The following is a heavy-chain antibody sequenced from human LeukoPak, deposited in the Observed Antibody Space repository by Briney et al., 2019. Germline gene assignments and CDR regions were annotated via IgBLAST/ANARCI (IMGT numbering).Heavy chain of an antibody. J-gene: IGHJ2*01. CDR3: ASMTTVTSTGYFDL. V-gene: IGHV3-23*01. D-gene: IGHD4-17*01. Sequence: GGTLRLSCAASGFTFSSYGMSWVRQAPGKGLEWVSVISGSGGSTYNADSVKGRFTISRDNSKNTLYLQMNSLRAEDTAVYYCASMTTVTSTGYFDLWGRGTLVTVSS. CDR2: ISGSGGST. CDR1: GFTFSSYG.